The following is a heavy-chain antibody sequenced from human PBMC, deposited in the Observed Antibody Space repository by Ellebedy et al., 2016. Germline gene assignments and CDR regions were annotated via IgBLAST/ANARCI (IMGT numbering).Heavy chain of an antibody. CDR2: MSGAGATT. CDR1: GFTFSSYA. Sequence: GESLKISXAASGFTFSSYAMSWVRQAPGKGLEWVSLMSGAGATTYYADSVKDRFTISRDNSQNTLFLQMNSLRAEDTAVYYCARSAGSSSGRPPDSWGQGTLVTVSS. J-gene: IGHJ4*02. D-gene: IGHD6-19*01. CDR3: ARSAGSSSGRPPDS. V-gene: IGHV3-23*01.